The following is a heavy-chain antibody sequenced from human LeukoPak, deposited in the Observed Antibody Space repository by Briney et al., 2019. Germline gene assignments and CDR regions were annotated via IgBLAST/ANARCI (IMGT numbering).Heavy chain of an antibody. V-gene: IGHV4-34*01. Sequence: SETLSLTCAVYGGSFSGYYWSWIRQPPGKGLEWIGEINHSGSTNYNPSLKGRVTISVDTSKNQFSLKLSSVTAADTAVYYCARAHPTGGDYFSDAFDIWGQGTMVTVSS. CDR1: GGSFSGYY. CDR2: INHSGST. J-gene: IGHJ3*02. D-gene: IGHD4-17*01. CDR3: ARAHPTGGDYFSDAFDI.